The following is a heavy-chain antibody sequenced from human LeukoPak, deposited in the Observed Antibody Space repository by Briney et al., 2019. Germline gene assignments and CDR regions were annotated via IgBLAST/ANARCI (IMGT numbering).Heavy chain of an antibody. Sequence: PGGSLRLSCAASGFTFSSYGMSWVRQAPGKGLEWVSGISGSGGSTNYADSVKGRFTISRDNSKNTLYLQMNSLRTEDTAVYFCARHSVAAAAGTCDYWGQGTLVTVSS. D-gene: IGHD6-13*01. V-gene: IGHV3-23*01. CDR2: ISGSGGST. CDR3: ARHSVAAAAGTCDY. J-gene: IGHJ4*02. CDR1: GFTFSSYG.